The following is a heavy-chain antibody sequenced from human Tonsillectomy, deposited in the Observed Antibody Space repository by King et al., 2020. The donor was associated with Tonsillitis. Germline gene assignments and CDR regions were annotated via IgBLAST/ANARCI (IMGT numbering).Heavy chain of an antibody. CDR2: ITYGGGST. CDR3: AKDLWDARSYSDSGTLGAFDI. J-gene: IGHJ3*02. D-gene: IGHD3-10*01. CDR1: GFPFSNYA. Sequence: VQLVESGGGLVQPGGSLRLSCAASGFPFSNYAMTWVRQAPGRGLEWVSSITYGGGSTFYADAVRGRFTISRDNSKNTLYLQMNSLRAEDTAVYYCAKDLWDARSYSDSGTLGAFDIWGQGTMVTVSS. V-gene: IGHV3-23*04.